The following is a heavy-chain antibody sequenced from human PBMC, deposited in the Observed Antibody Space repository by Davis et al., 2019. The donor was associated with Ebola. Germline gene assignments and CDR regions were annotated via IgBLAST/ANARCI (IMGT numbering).Heavy chain of an antibody. V-gene: IGHV3-74*01. D-gene: IGHD5-12*01. CDR3: ARDRYSDY. CDR1: GFTFSSYW. Sequence: HTGGSLRLSCAASGFTFSSYWMHWLRQVPGRGLVWLSRINSDGSSTIYADSVKGRFTISRDNGENILYLQMNSLRAEDTAVYYCARDRYSDYWGQGSLVIVSS. CDR2: INSDGSST. J-gene: IGHJ4*02.